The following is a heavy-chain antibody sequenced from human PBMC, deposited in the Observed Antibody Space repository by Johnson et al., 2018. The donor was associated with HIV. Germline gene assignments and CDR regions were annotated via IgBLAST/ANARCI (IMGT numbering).Heavy chain of an antibody. CDR1: GFTFSNAW. CDR3: AKDRGYWDAFDI. Sequence: QVQLVESGGGLIQPGGSLRLSCAASGFTFSNAWMSWVRQAPGKGLEWVAFIRYDGSNKYYADSVKGRFTISRDNSKNTLYLQMNSLRAEDTAVYYCAKDRGYWDAFDIWGQGTMVTVSS. V-gene: IGHV3-30*02. CDR2: IRYDGSNK. D-gene: IGHD3-22*01. J-gene: IGHJ3*02.